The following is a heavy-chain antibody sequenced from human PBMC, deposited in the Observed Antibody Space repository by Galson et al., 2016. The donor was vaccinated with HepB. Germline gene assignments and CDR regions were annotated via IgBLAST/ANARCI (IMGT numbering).Heavy chain of an antibody. J-gene: IGHJ6*02. D-gene: IGHD3-9*01. Sequence: SLRLSCAASGFTFSDSAMYWVRQASGKGLEWVGRTRNKAKNYATAQAASVKGRFTISRDDSKNTAYLQMNRLEPEDTAVYYCASPLRSFALDNYYFGMDLWGQGTTVIVSS. CDR2: TRNKAKNYAT. V-gene: IGHV3-73*01. CDR1: GFTFSDSA. CDR3: ASPLRSFALDNYYFGMDL.